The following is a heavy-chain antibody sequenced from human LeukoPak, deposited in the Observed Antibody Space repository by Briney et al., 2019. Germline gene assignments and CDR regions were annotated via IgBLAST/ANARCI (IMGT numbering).Heavy chain of an antibody. V-gene: IGHV3-74*01. J-gene: IGHJ4*02. CDR2: INSDATST. D-gene: IGHD6-13*01. CDR1: GFMLSSTW. CDR3: VRGSPGYSSSWHAY. Sequence: PGGSLRLSCAASGFMLSSTWMHWVRQAPGKGLVWVSRINSDATSTSYADSVRGRFTIPRDDAKNTMYLQMNSLRAEDTAMYYCVRGSPGYSSSWHAYWGQRTLVTVSS.